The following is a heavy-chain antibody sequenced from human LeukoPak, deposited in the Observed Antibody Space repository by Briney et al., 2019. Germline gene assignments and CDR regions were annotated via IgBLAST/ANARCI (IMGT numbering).Heavy chain of an antibody. V-gene: IGHV3-21*01. CDR1: GFTFSSYS. J-gene: IGHJ4*02. CDR3: ASLAVAGSGPSDY. Sequence: GGSLRLSCAASGFTFSSYSMNWVRQAPGKGLEWVSSISSSSYIYYADSVKGRFTISRDNAKNSLYLQMNSLRAEDTAVYYCASLAVAGSGPSDYWGQGTLVTVSS. D-gene: IGHD6-19*01. CDR2: ISSSSYI.